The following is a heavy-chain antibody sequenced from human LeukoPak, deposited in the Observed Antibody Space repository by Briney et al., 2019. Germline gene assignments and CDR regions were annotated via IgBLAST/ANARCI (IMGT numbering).Heavy chain of an antibody. V-gene: IGHV1-2*02. D-gene: IGHD3-22*01. CDR1: GYTFTAYY. CDR2: INPNSGGT. CDR3: ARGNRDSSASTIDY. Sequence: VASVKVSCKTSGYTFTAYYIHWVRQAPGQGLEWMGWINPNSGGTNYAQKFQGRVTLTRVTSISTAYVELSRLRSDDTAVYYCARGNRDSSASTIDYWGQGTLVTVSS. J-gene: IGHJ4*02.